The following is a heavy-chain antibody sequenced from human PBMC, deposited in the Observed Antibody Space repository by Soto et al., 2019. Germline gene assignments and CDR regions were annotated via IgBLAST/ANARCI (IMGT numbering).Heavy chain of an antibody. J-gene: IGHJ4*02. Sequence: AGGALRLPFGASGFTLSSHPLSLVLQAPGKGLEWVSAISGSGGSTYYADSVKGRFTISRDNSKNTLYLQMNSLRAEDTAVYYCAKDLGVAREFDYWGQGTLVTVSS. V-gene: IGHV3-23*01. CDR2: ISGSGGST. CDR1: GFTLSSHP. CDR3: AKDLGVAREFDY. D-gene: IGHD1-26*01.